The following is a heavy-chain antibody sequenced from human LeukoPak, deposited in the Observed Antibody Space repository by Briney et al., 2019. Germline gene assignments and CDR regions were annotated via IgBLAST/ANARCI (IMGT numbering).Heavy chain of an antibody. D-gene: IGHD3-10*02. J-gene: IGHJ6*02. CDR3: ARGLGSGTGGMDV. V-gene: IGHV3-66*01. Sequence: GGSLRLSCAASGFTVRNNYMSWVRQAPGKGLEWVSVIYSGGSTYYTDSVKGRFSISRDESKNMLYLQMNSLRTEDTAMYYCARGLGSGTGGMDVWGQGTTVTVSS. CDR2: IYSGGST. CDR1: GFTVRNNY.